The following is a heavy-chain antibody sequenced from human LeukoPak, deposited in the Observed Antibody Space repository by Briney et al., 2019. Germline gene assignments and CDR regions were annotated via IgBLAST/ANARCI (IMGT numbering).Heavy chain of an antibody. CDR2: IFYTGST. CDR1: GYSMTSGYF. D-gene: IGHD3-10*01. J-gene: IGHJ6*03. CDR3: ARRALYGSGRYYYYYYMDV. Sequence: SETLSLTCAVSGYSMTSGYFWGWIRQPPGKGLEWIGSIFYTGSTFYNPSLKSRVTMLVDTSKNQFSLKLSSVTAADTAVYYCARRALYGSGRYYYYYYMDVWGKGTTVTVSS. V-gene: IGHV4-38-2*01.